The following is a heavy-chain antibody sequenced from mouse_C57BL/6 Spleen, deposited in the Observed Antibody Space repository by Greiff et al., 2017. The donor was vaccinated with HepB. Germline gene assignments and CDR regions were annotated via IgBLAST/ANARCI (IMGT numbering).Heavy chain of an antibody. J-gene: IGHJ3*01. CDR1: GYTFTDYY. CDR2: IYPGSGNT. D-gene: IGHD1-1*01. Sequence: QVQLQQSGAELVRPGASVKLSCKASGYTFTDYYINWVKQRPGQGLEWIARIYPGSGNTYYNEKFKGKATLTAEKSSSTAYMQLSSLTSEDSAVYFCADYSGAYWGQGTLVTVSA. V-gene: IGHV1-76*01. CDR3: ADYSGAY.